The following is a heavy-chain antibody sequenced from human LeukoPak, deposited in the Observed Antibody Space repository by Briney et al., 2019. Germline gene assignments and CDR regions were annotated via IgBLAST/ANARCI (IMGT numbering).Heavy chain of an antibody. CDR3: ASPDYYGSGSYRFDP. J-gene: IGHJ5*02. D-gene: IGHD3-10*01. Sequence: SGKVSCKASGYTFTAYYMHWVRQAPGQGPEWMGWINPNSGATKYAQKFQGRVTMTSDTSISTAYMELSSLRYDDTAIYYCASPDYYGSGSYRFDPWGQGTLVTVSS. V-gene: IGHV1-2*02. CDR2: INPNSGAT. CDR1: GYTFTAYY.